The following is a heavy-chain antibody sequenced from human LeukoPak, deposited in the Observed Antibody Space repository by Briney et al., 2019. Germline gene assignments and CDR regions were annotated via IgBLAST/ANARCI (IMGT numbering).Heavy chain of an antibody. CDR2: ITSNGDNT. J-gene: IGHJ4*02. CDR3: ARDTRFDSGGYYYHGHFDC. CDR1: GFTFSTYS. V-gene: IGHV3-64D*09. Sequence: GGSLRLSCSASGFTFSTYSMHWVRQAPGKGLEYVSAITSNGDNTYYADSVKGRFIVSRDNSENTLFLQMSSLRPEDTAVYYCARDTRFDSGGYYYHGHFDCWGQGTLVTVSS. D-gene: IGHD3-22*01.